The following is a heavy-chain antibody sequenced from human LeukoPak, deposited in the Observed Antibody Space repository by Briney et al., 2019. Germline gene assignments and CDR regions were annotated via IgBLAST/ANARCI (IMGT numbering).Heavy chain of an antibody. CDR2: INPSGGST. Sequence: ASVKVSCKASGYTSTSYYMHWVRQAPGQGLEWMGIINPSGGSTSYAQKFQGRVTMTRDTSTSTVYMELSSLRSEDTAVYYCASPTGGYSNPYYYYGMDVWGQGTTVTVSS. D-gene: IGHD4-11*01. CDR1: GYTSTSYY. CDR3: ASPTGGYSNPYYYYGMDV. J-gene: IGHJ6*02. V-gene: IGHV1-46*01.